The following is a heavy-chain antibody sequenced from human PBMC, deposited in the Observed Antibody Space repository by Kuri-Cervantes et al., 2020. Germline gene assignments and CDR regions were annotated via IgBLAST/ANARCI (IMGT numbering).Heavy chain of an antibody. J-gene: IGHJ3*02. Sequence: GGSLRLSCAAPGFTFSSYAMSWVRQAPGKGLEWVSAISGSGGNTYYADSVKGRFTISRDNSKNTLYLQMNSLRAEDTAVYYCAKDNWESMSAFDIWGQGTMVTVSS. CDR2: ISGSGGNT. V-gene: IGHV3-23*01. D-gene: IGHD7-27*01. CDR1: GFTFSSYA. CDR3: AKDNWESMSAFDI.